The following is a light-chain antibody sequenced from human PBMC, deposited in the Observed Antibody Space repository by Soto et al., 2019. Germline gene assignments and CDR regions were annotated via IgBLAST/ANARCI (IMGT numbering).Light chain of an antibody. V-gene: IGLV1-40*01. Sequence: SVLTQPPPVSGAPGQRVTISCTGSSSNIGAGYDVHWYQQLPGTAPKLLIYGNSNRPSGVPDRFSGSKSATSASLAITGLQAEDEADYYCQSYDSSLSGYYVFGTGTKLTVL. CDR2: GNS. CDR1: SSNIGAGYD. J-gene: IGLJ1*01. CDR3: QSYDSSLSGYYV.